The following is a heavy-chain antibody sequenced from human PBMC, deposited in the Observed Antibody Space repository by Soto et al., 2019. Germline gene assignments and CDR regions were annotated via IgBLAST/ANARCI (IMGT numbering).Heavy chain of an antibody. D-gene: IGHD1-7*01. CDR2: IYPGDSDT. CDR3: ARQLSSITGTTLFGY. V-gene: IGHV5-51*01. Sequence: GESLKISCKGSGYSFTSYWIGWVRQMPGKGLEWMGIIYPGDSDTRYSPSFQGQVTISADKSISTAYLQWSSLKASDTAMYYCARQLSSITGTTLFGYCGHGTLVTSPQ. CDR1: GYSFTSYW. J-gene: IGHJ4*01.